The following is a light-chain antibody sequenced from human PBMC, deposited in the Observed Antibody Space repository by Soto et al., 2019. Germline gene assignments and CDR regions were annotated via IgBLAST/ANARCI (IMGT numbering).Light chain of an antibody. CDR1: SSDVGGYKY. CDR2: EVS. Sequence: QSVLTQPASVSGSPGQSITISCTGTSSDVGGYKYVSWYQQHPGKAPKLMIYEVSNRPSGVSNRFSGSKSANTASLTISGLQSEDEADYYCSSYRSSSTLYVFGTGTKLTVL. CDR3: SSYRSSSTLYV. V-gene: IGLV2-14*01. J-gene: IGLJ1*01.